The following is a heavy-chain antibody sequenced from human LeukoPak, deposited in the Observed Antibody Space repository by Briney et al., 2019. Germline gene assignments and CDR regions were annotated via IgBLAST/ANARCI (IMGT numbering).Heavy chain of an antibody. CDR2: ISNDRNNK. V-gene: IGHV3-30*03. D-gene: IGHD3-10*01. CDR3: ATAARPGFGYCYYGMDV. CDR1: GFTFSTYG. Sequence: GGSLRLSCAASGFTFSTYGMDWVRQAPGKGLEGVAWISNDRNNKYYADYVKGPFSIARDNSNNTVYLQMNRLRDEDTTVYYCATAARPGFGYCYYGMDVWGTRTTVTVAS. J-gene: IGHJ6*04.